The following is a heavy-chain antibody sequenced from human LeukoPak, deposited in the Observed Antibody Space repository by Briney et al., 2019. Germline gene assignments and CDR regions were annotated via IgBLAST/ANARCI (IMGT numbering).Heavy chain of an antibody. D-gene: IGHD3-16*01. Sequence: SETLSLTCTVSGGSISSYYWRWIRQPPGKGLEWIGYIYYSGSTNYNPSPKSRVTISVDTSKNQFSLKLSSVTAADTAVYYCARGLAREGAESWYFDLWGRGTLVTVSS. V-gene: IGHV4-59*01. CDR2: IYYSGST. CDR1: GGSISSYY. J-gene: IGHJ2*01. CDR3: ARGLAREGAESWYFDL.